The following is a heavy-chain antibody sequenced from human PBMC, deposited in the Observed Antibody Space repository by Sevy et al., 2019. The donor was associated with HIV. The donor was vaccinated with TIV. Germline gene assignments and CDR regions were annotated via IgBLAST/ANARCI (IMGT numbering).Heavy chain of an antibody. V-gene: IGHV3-33*01. D-gene: IGHD3-22*01. J-gene: IGHJ6*02. CDR2: IWYDGNNK. CDR3: TRADTMVVVVDHGMDV. CDR1: GFKFTNHG. Sequence: GGSLRLSCAASGFKFTNHGMHWVHQAPGKGLEWVAVIWYDGNNKYYADSVKGRFTISRDNSKNTLYLEMNSLRAEDTAVYYCTRADTMVVVVDHGMDVWGQGTAVTVSS.